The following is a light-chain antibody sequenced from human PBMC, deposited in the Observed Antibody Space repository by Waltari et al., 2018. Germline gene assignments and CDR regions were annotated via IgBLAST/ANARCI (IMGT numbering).Light chain of an antibody. Sequence: DIQMTQSPSTLSASVGDRVTITCRASQTISDWLAWYQQKPGKAPNLLIYQASSLESGVPSRFSGSGSGTEFTLTINSLQPDDSATYYCQQFNSFSRTFGQGTKLEI. V-gene: IGKV1-5*03. CDR3: QQFNSFSRT. CDR2: QAS. J-gene: IGKJ2*01. CDR1: QTISDW.